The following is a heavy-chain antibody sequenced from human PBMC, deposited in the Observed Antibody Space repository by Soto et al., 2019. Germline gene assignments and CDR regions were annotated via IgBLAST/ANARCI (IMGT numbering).Heavy chain of an antibody. J-gene: IGHJ4*02. CDR1: GYTFTSYG. V-gene: IGHV1-18*01. CDR2: INPYNGNT. CDR3: ARDWFGIDY. D-gene: IGHD3-16*01. Sequence: QVQLVQSGAEVKKPGASVKVSCKASGYTFTSYGISWVRQAPGQGLEWMGWINPYNGNTNYAQKLQGRVTMTTDTSTNTAYRERRSLRSDDTAVYYCARDWFGIDYWGQGTLVTVSS.